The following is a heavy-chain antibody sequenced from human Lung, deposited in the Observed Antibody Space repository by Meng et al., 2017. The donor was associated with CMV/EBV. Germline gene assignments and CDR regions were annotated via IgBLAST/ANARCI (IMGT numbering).Heavy chain of an antibody. V-gene: IGHV3-11*06. Sequence: QVQXVVSGXXXVKSGGSXRLSCGXSGFTFSDYYMSWIRQAPGKGLEWVSYISSSSSYTNYADSVKGRFTISRDNAKNSLYLQMNSLRAEDTAVYYCARRLGGYSYGYIFDYWGQGTLVTVSS. CDR2: ISSSSSYT. CDR3: ARRLGGYSYGYIFDY. D-gene: IGHD5-18*01. J-gene: IGHJ4*02. CDR1: GFTFSDYY.